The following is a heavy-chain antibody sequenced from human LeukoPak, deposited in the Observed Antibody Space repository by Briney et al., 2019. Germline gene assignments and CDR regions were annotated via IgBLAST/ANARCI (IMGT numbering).Heavy chain of an antibody. CDR1: GYSLTELS. Sequence: ASVKVSCKVSGYSLTELSMHWVRQAPGKGPEWMGRFDPGDGETIYAQKFQGRVTMTEDTSTDTAYMELSSLRSEDTAVYYCATPGVGATTDAFDIWGQGTMVTDSS. CDR2: FDPGDGET. J-gene: IGHJ3*02. CDR3: ATPGVGATTDAFDI. V-gene: IGHV1-24*01. D-gene: IGHD1-26*01.